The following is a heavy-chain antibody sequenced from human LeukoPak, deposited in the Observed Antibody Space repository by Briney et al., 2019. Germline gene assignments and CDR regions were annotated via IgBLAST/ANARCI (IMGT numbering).Heavy chain of an antibody. J-gene: IGHJ1*01. V-gene: IGHV4-59*01. CDR3: ARGDLDFQH. Sequence: SETLSLTSTVSGGSISSYYWRWIRQPPGKGLEWIGYIYYSGSTNYNPSLKSRVTISVDTSKNQFSLKVSSVTAADTAVYYCARGDLDFQHWGQGTLVTVSS. CDR1: GGSISSYY. CDR2: IYYSGST.